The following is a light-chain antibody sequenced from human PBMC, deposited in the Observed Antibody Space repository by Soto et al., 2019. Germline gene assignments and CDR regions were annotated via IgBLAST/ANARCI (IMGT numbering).Light chain of an antibody. J-gene: IGKJ1*01. Sequence: IVVSQSPATLSLSPGERATLSCRASQSVSSYLAWYQQKPGQAPRLLIYAASRRATGIPDRFSGSGSGTDFTLTISRLEPEDFAVYYCQQYNNWPRTFGQGTKVDIK. V-gene: IGKV3-11*01. CDR3: QQYNNWPRT. CDR2: AAS. CDR1: QSVSSY.